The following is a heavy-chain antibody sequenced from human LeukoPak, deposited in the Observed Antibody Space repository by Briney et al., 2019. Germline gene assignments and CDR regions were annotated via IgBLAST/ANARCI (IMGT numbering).Heavy chain of an antibody. Sequence: SETLSLTCAVYGGSFSGYYWSWIRQPAGKGLEWIGSIHYSGSTYYKPSLESRVTISVDMSKNEFSLKLTSVTAADTAVYYCARGPPLSCSATSCFGDYWGQGILVTISS. D-gene: IGHD2-2*01. CDR2: IHYSGST. CDR1: GGSFSGYY. CDR3: ARGPPLSCSATSCFGDY. V-gene: IGHV4-34*01. J-gene: IGHJ4*02.